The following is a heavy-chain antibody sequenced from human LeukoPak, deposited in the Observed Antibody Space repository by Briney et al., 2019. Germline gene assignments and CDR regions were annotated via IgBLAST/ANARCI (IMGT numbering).Heavy chain of an antibody. CDR1: GGSISNNNYY. Sequence: SETLSLTCTVSGGSISNNNYYWAWIRQPPGKGLECIGSIYYSGSPYYNPSLKSRVTISVDTSKNQFSLRLSSVTAADTAVYYCATWRTAKTGFDCGGQGTLVTVSS. V-gene: IGHV4-39*01. CDR3: ATWRTAKTGFDC. CDR2: IYYSGSP. D-gene: IGHD1-1*01. J-gene: IGHJ4*02.